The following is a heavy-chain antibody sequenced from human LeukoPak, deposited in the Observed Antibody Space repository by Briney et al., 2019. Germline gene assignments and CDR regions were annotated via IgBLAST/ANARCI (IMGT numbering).Heavy chain of an antibody. D-gene: IGHD4-17*01. J-gene: IGHJ4*02. Sequence: SETLSLTCTVSGGSVIGSSSYWGWIRQPPGKGLEWIGAIHYSGSTYYNPSLKSRVTLSVDTSKNQFSLKLSSVTAADTAVYYCARRDYGDYFDYWGQGTLVTVSS. V-gene: IGHV4-39*01. CDR2: IHYSGST. CDR1: GGSVIGSSSY. CDR3: ARRDYGDYFDY.